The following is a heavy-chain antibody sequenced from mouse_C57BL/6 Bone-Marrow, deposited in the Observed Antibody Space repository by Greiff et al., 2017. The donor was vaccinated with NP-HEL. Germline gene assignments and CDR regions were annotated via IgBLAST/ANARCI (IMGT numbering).Heavy chain of an antibody. CDR3: ARRYYYGSRYFDV. J-gene: IGHJ1*03. CDR1: DSEVFPIAY. D-gene: IGHD1-1*01. V-gene: IGHV15-2*01. CDR2: ILPSIGRT. Sequence: VQLQQSGSELRSPGSSVKLSCKDFDSEVFPIAYMSWVRQKPGHGFEWIGGILPSIGRTIYGEKFEDKATLDADTLSNTAYLELNSLTSEDSAIYDCARRYYYGSRYFDVWGTGTTVTVSS.